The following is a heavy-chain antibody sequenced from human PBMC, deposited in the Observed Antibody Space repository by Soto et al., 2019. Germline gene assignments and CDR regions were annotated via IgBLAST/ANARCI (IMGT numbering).Heavy chain of an antibody. CDR2: IYYSGST. CDR1: GGSISSYY. CDR3: ARGKIRYYFDY. J-gene: IGHJ4*02. V-gene: IGHV4-59*01. Sequence: SETLSLTCTVSGGSISSYYWSWIRQPPGKGLEWIGYIYYSGSTNYNASLKSRVTISVNTSKNQFSLKLSSVTAADTAVYYCARGKIRYYFDYWGQGTLVTVSS.